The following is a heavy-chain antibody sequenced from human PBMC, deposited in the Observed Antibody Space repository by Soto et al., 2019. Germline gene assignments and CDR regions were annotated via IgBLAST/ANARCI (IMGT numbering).Heavy chain of an antibody. V-gene: IGHV1-2*04. D-gene: IGHD6-13*01. J-gene: IGHJ6*02. CDR3: ARDLERISSWYPHYGMDV. CDR2: INPNSGGS. Sequence: GASVKVSCKASGYTFTGYYMHWVRQAPGQGLEWMGWINPNSGGSTYAQKFQGWVTMTTDTSISTAYMELSRLRSDDTAVYYCARDLERISSWYPHYGMDVWGQGTTVTVSS. CDR1: GYTFTGYY.